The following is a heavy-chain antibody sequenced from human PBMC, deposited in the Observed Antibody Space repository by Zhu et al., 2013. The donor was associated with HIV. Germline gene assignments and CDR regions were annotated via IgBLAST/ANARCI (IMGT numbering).Heavy chain of an antibody. Sequence: EVQLLESGGGLVQPGGSLRLSCAASGFTFSSYEMNWVRQAPGKGLEWVSYISSSGSTIYYADSVKGRFTISRDNAKNSLYLQMNSLRAEDTAVYYCARVQRIAVANPKYFDYWGQGTLVTVSS. CDR2: ISSSGSTI. J-gene: IGHJ4*02. V-gene: IGHV3-48*03. D-gene: IGHD6-19*01. CDR1: GFTFSSYE. CDR3: ARVQRIAVANPKYFDY.